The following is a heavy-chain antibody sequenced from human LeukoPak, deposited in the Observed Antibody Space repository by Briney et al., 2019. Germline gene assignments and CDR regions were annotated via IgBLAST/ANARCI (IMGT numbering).Heavy chain of an antibody. J-gene: IGHJ6*02. Sequence: ASVKVSCKASGYTFTSYDINWVRQATGQGLEWMGWMNPNSGNTGYAQKFQGRVTMTRNTSISTAYMELSSLRSEDTAVYYCARVATTEGWDYYYGMDVWGQGTTVTVSS. CDR3: ARVATTEGWDYYYGMDV. D-gene: IGHD1-26*01. CDR2: MNPNSGNT. V-gene: IGHV1-8*01. CDR1: GYTFTSYD.